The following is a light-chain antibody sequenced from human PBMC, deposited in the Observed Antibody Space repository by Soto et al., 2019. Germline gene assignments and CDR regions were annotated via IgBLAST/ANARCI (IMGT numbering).Light chain of an antibody. J-gene: IGLJ2*01. Sequence: QSVLTQSPSASASLGASVKLTCTLSSGHSSYAIAWHQQQPEKGPRYLMKLNSDGSHNKGDGIPDRFSGSSSGAERYLTISSLQSEDEADYYCQTWGTAIRVFGGGTKVTVL. CDR1: SGHSSYA. V-gene: IGLV4-69*01. CDR3: QTWGTAIRV. CDR2: LNSDGSH.